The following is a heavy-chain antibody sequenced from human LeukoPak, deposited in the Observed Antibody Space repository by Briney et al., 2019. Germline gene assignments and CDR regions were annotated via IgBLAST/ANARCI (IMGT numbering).Heavy chain of an antibody. J-gene: IGHJ4*02. D-gene: IGHD4-17*01. CDR2: IRSKAYGGTT. V-gene: IGHV3-49*03. CDR1: GFTFGDYA. CDR3: TAVTTGGYYFDY. Sequence: GGSLRLSCTASGFTFGDYAMSWFRQAPGKGLEWVGFIRSKAYGGTTEYAASVKCRFTISRDDSKSIAYLQMNSLKTEDTAVYYCTAVTTGGYYFDYWGQGTLVTASS.